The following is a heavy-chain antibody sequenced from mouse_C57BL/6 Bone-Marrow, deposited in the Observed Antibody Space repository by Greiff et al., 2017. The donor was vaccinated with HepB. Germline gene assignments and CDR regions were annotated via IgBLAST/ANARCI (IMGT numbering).Heavy chain of an antibody. CDR3: ARRDYYGSGYFDV. D-gene: IGHD1-1*01. J-gene: IGHJ1*03. V-gene: IGHV1-52*01. CDR2: IDPSDSET. CDR1: GYTFTSYW. Sequence: VQLQQPGAELVRPGSSVKLSCKASGYTFTSYWMHWVKQRPIQGLEWIGNIDPSDSETHYNQKFKDKATLTVDKSSSTAYMQLSSLKSEDSAVYYCARRDYYGSGYFDVWGTGTTVTVSS.